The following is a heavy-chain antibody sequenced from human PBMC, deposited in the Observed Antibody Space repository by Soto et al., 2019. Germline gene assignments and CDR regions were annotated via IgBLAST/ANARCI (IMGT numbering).Heavy chain of an antibody. J-gene: IGHJ4*02. CDR3: ARETGIAAALDY. Sequence: GVLRLSCAASGFTFSSYWMHWVRQAPGKGLVWVSRINSDGSSTSYADSVKGRFTISRDNAKNTLYLQMNSLRAEDTAVYYCARETGIAAALDYWGQGTLVTVSS. D-gene: IGHD6-13*01. CDR1: GFTFSSYW. CDR2: INSDGSST. V-gene: IGHV3-74*01.